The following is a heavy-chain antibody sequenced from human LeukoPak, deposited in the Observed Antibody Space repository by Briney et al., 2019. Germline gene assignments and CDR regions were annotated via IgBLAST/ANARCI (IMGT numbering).Heavy chain of an antibody. CDR3: ARVVWSGYILFDY. D-gene: IGHD3-3*01. V-gene: IGHV3-7*01. Sequence: PGGSLRLSCAASGFTFSSYWMSWVRQAPGKGLEWVANIKQDGSENYYVDSVKGRFTISRDNAKNSLYLQMNSLRAEDTAVYYCARVVWSGYILFDYWGQGTLVTVSS. CDR2: IKQDGSEN. CDR1: GFTFSSYW. J-gene: IGHJ4*02.